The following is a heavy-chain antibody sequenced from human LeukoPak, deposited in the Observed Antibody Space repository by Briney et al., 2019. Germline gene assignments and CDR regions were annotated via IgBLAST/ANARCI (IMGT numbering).Heavy chain of an antibody. CDR2: IDSNGGGA. Sequence: GGSLRLSCATPRFTLNIYWMQWVRQVPGKGLVWVSRIDSNGGGATYADSVKGRFTTSRDNGNNTMYLKMNSLRAVDTAIYYCERAKYSSRWSLDYWGQGALVTVSS. D-gene: IGHD6-13*01. J-gene: IGHJ4*02. CDR3: ERAKYSSRWSLDY. V-gene: IGHV3-74*03. CDR1: RFTLNIYW.